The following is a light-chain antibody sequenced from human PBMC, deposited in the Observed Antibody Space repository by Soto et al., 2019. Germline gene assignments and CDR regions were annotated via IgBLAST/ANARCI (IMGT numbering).Light chain of an antibody. Sequence: EIVLTQSRTTLSVSPGERATHSCRASQSVSSNLAWYQQKPGHAPRLLIYGASTRATGIPARFSGSGPGTEFTLTLSSLQSEDFAVYYCQQYNNWPRTFGQGTKVDI. CDR2: GAS. J-gene: IGKJ1*01. V-gene: IGKV3-15*01. CDR1: QSVSSN. CDR3: QQYNNWPRT.